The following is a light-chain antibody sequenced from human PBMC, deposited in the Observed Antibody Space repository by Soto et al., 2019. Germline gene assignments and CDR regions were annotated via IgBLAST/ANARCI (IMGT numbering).Light chain of an antibody. CDR1: TSDVGGYDH. Sequence: QSALTQPASVSGSPGQSITISCTGTTSDVGGYDHVSWYQQHPGKAPKLMIYDVSKRPSGVSNRFSGSKSGDTASLTISGLQAEDEADYYCSSYTRSSTPYVFGTGTKVTVL. CDR3: SSYTRSSTPYV. J-gene: IGLJ1*01. V-gene: IGLV2-14*01. CDR2: DVS.